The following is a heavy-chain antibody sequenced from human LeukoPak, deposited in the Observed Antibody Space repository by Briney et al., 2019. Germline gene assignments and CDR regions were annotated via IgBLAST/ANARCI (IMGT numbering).Heavy chain of an antibody. V-gene: IGHV1-69*04. D-gene: IGHD3-3*01. CDR2: IIPILGIA. CDR3: ARVGGERYDFWSGYDYYGMDV. J-gene: IGHJ6*02. Sequence: SVKVSCKASGGTFSSYAISWVRQAPGQGLEWMGRIIPILGIANYAQKFQSRVTITADKSTSTAYMELSSLRSEDTAVYYCARVGGERYDFWSGYDYYGMDVWGQGTTVTVSS. CDR1: GGTFSSYA.